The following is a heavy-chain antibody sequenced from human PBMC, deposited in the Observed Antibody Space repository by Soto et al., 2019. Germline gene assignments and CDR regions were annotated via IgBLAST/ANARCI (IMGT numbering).Heavy chain of an antibody. Sequence: QVQLVQSGAEVKKPGSSVKVSCKASGGTFSSYTISWVRQAPGQGLEWMGRIIPILGIANYAQKFQGRVTISADKSTSTAYMELSSLRSEDTAVYYCASRVYSGYESDYWGQGTLVTVSS. CDR1: GGTFSSYT. D-gene: IGHD5-12*01. CDR3: ASRVYSGYESDY. V-gene: IGHV1-69*02. CDR2: IIPILGIA. J-gene: IGHJ4*02.